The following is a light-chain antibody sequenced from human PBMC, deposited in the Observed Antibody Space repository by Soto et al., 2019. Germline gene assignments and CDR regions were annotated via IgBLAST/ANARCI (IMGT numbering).Light chain of an antibody. CDR2: LEGSGSY. Sequence: QPVLTQSSSASASLGSSVKLTCTLSSGHSGYIIAWHQQQPGKAPRYLMKLEGSGSYNKGSGVPDRFSGSSSGADRYLTISNLQFEDEADYYCETWDSNPWVFGGGTKLTVL. J-gene: IGLJ3*02. CDR1: SGHSGYI. V-gene: IGLV4-60*02. CDR3: ETWDSNPWV.